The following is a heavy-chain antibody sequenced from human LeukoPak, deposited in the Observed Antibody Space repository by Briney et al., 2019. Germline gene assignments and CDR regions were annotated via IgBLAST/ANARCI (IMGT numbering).Heavy chain of an antibody. CDR2: ISGSGSTI. Sequence: PGGSLRLSCAASGFTFSSYEMNWVRQAPGKGLEWVSYISGSGSTIYYADSVKGRFTISRDNAKNSLYLQMNSLRAEDTAVYYCARDSRIVATIGYWGQGTLVTVSS. CDR3: ARDSRIVATIGY. V-gene: IGHV3-48*03. J-gene: IGHJ4*02. CDR1: GFTFSSYE. D-gene: IGHD5-12*01.